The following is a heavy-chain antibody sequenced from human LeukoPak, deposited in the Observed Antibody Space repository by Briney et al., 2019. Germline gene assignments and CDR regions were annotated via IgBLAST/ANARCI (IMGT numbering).Heavy chain of an antibody. Sequence: KSSETLSLTCTVSGGSINNYYWSWMRQPPGKGLEWIGYIHCTGSTKYNPSLQSRVTISVDTSKNQISLKLSSVTAADTAVYFCARYRSSALDYWGQGALVTVSS. CDR1: GGSINNYY. D-gene: IGHD6-19*01. V-gene: IGHV4-59*01. CDR2: IHCTGST. J-gene: IGHJ4*02. CDR3: ARYRSSALDY.